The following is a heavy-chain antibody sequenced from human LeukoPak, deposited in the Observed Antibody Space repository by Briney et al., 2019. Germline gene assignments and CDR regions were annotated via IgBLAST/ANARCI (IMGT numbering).Heavy chain of an antibody. CDR2: IRSEVFGGTT. D-gene: IGHD3-22*01. J-gene: IGHJ6*02. CDR1: GFTFGDHT. Sequence: PGGSLRLSCTGSGFTFGDHTMSWFRQAPGKGLEWVAFIRSEVFGGTTEYAASVKGRFTISRDDSKGIAYLQMNGLQTEDTAVYYCARSRYYYDNYYGMDVWGQGTTVTVSS. CDR3: ARSRYYYDNYYGMDV. V-gene: IGHV3-49*03.